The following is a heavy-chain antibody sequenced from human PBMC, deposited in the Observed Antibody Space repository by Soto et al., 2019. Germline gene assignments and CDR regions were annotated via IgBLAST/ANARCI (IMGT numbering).Heavy chain of an antibody. CDR1: GDSFTSYW. CDR3: ASTTLYDFWSGPGYYGMDV. CDR2: IYPGDSDT. Sequence: GESLRISWKGSGDSFTSYWIGWVRQMPGKGLEWMGIIYPGDSDTRYSPSFQGQVTISADKSISTAYLQWSSLKASDTAMYYCASTTLYDFWSGPGYYGMDVWGQGTTVTVSS. J-gene: IGHJ6*02. V-gene: IGHV5-51*01. D-gene: IGHD3-3*01.